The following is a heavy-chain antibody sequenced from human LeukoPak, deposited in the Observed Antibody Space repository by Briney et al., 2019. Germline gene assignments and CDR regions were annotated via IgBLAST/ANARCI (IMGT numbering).Heavy chain of an antibody. CDR2: IYTSGST. V-gene: IGHV4-61*02. Sequence: SETLSLTCTVSGGSISSGSYYWSWIRQPAGKGLEWIGRIYTSGSTNYNPSVKSRVTISVDTSKNQFSLKLSSVTAADTAVYYCARGGAGIAFYYYYMDVWGKGTTVTVSS. D-gene: IGHD6-13*01. CDR1: GGSISSGSYY. J-gene: IGHJ6*03. CDR3: ARGGAGIAFYYYYMDV.